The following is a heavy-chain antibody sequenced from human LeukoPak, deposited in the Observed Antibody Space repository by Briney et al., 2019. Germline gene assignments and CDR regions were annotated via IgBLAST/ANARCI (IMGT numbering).Heavy chain of an antibody. CDR2: IYPGDSDT. J-gene: IGHJ3*02. CDR3: ARPSTVGARDVFDI. V-gene: IGHV5-51*01. Sequence: GESLKISCKGPGYSFTSYWIAWVRQMPGKGLEWMGIIYPGDSDTRYSPSFQGQVTISADKSISTASLQWSSLKASDTAMYYCARPSTVGARDVFDIWGQGTMVTVSS. D-gene: IGHD1-26*01. CDR1: GYSFTSYW.